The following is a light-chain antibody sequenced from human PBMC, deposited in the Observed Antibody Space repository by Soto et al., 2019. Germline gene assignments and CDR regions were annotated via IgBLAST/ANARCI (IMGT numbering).Light chain of an antibody. CDR1: QSVRSN. CDR3: QQYNNWPPT. J-gene: IGKJ1*01. V-gene: IGKV3-15*01. Sequence: EMVLTQSPGTLSLSPGERATLSCRASQSVRSNLAWYQQKPGQAPRLLIYGASTRATGIPARFSGSGSGTEFTLSIGSLQSEDFAVYYCQQYNNWPPTFGQGTKVDIK. CDR2: GAS.